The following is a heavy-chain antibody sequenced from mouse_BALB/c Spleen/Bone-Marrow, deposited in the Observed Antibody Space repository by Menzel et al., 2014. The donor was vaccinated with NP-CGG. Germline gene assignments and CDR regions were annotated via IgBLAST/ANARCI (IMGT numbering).Heavy chain of an antibody. CDR1: GYTFTDYA. Sequence: QVQLQQSGAELVRPGVSVKISCKGSGYTFTDYAMHWVKQSHAKSLEWIGVISTYYGDASYNQKFKGKATMTVDKSSSTAYMEPARLTSEDSAIYYCASGNYYYAMDYWGQGTSVTVSS. V-gene: IGHV1S137*01. J-gene: IGHJ4*01. D-gene: IGHD2-1*01. CDR2: ISTYYGDA. CDR3: ASGNYYYAMDY.